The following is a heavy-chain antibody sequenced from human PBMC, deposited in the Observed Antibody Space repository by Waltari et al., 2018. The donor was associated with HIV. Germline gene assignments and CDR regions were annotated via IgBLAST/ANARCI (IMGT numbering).Heavy chain of an antibody. D-gene: IGHD2-15*01. Sequence: EVQLLESGGGLVQPGGSLRLSCAASGFTFSSFDMTWFRQAPGEGLEWVSTISDFGDTTYCADSVKGRFTVSRDNSKNALYLQMNSLRADDTAIYYCAKEVTYCSGGSCDGAFDIWGQGTMVTVSS. V-gene: IGHV3-23*01. CDR2: ISDFGDTT. J-gene: IGHJ3*02. CDR1: GFTFSSFD. CDR3: AKEVTYCSGGSCDGAFDI.